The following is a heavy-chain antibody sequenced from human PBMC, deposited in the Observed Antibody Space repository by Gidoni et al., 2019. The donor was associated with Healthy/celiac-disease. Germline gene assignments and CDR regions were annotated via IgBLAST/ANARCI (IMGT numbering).Heavy chain of an antibody. CDR1: GYSFTSYW. J-gene: IGHJ3*02. CDR3: ARQLAVDKGAFDI. Sequence: VQLVQSGAEVKKPGESLKTPCKASGYSFTSYWIGWVRQMPGKGLEWLGIIYPGDSDTRYSPSFQGQVTISADKSISTAYLQWSSLKASDTAMYYCARQLAVDKGAFDIWGQGTMVTVSS. V-gene: IGHV5-51*01. D-gene: IGHD6-19*01. CDR2: IYPGDSDT.